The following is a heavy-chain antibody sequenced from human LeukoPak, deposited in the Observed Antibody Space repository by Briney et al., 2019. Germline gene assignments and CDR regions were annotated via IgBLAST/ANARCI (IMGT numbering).Heavy chain of an antibody. CDR1: GFTFSSYG. V-gene: IGHV3-30*18. Sequence: GGSLRLSCAASGFTFSSYGMHWVRRAPGKGLEWVAVISYDGSNKYYADSVKGRFTISRDNSKNTLYLQMNSLRAEDTAVYYCAKDSPSGSLDYWGQGTLVTVSS. CDR3: AKDSPSGSLDY. CDR2: ISYDGSNK. J-gene: IGHJ4*02. D-gene: IGHD1-26*01.